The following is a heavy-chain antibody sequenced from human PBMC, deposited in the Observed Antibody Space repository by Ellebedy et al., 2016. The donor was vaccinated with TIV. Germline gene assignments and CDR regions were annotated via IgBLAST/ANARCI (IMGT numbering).Heavy chain of an antibody. V-gene: IGHV3-64*04. CDR3: AQNMQYCGGGSCSSSYGLDV. CDR2: ITGDGGST. Sequence: GESLKISCAASGFTFSSYSMNWVRQAPGKGLEYVSAITGDGGSTYYADSVKGRFTISRDNAKNSLYLQMNSLRAEDTAVYYCAQNMQYCGGGSCSSSYGLDVWGQGTTVTVSS. CDR1: GFTFSSYS. D-gene: IGHD2-15*01. J-gene: IGHJ6*02.